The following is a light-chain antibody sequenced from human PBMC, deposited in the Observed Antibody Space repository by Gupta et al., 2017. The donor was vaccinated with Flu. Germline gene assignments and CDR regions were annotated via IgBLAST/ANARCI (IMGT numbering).Light chain of an antibody. CDR1: QSVSNF. J-gene: IGKJ4*02. Sequence: PSSLSASVGDRVTITCRASQSVSNFLHWYQQKPGKAPKLLIYGASTLQGGAPSRFSGSGSGTEFTLTINSLRPADFATYFCQQGYSTPQTFGRGTTVEMK. CDR2: GAS. CDR3: QQGYSTPQT. V-gene: IGKV1-39*01.